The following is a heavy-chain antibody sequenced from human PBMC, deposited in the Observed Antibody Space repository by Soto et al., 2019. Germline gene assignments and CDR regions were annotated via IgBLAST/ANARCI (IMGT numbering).Heavy chain of an antibody. J-gene: IGHJ3*02. V-gene: IGHV1-69*12. D-gene: IGHD4-17*01. Sequence: QVQLVQSGAEVKKPGSSVKVSCKASGGTFSSFAISWVRQAPGQGFEWMGGIIPIFGTATYAQKFQGRVTLTADESTSTGYMELTSLRSDDTAVYYCARPLVIDGDYVKVDDAFDIWGQGTLVTVSS. CDR2: IIPIFGTA. CDR3: ARPLVIDGDYVKVDDAFDI. CDR1: GGTFSSFA.